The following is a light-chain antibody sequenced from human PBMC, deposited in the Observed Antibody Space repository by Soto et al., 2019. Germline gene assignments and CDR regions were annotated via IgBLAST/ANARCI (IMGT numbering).Light chain of an antibody. J-gene: IGLJ1*01. CDR3: CSYANTGTLYV. V-gene: IGLV2-23*01. Sequence: QSVLTQPASVSGSPGQSITISCTGTSSDVGSYNFVSWYQQHPGKAPKLMIYEGSKRPSGVSNRFSGSKSGNTASLTISGLQAEDEADYHCCSYANTGTLYVLGTGTKVTVL. CDR1: SSDVGSYNF. CDR2: EGS.